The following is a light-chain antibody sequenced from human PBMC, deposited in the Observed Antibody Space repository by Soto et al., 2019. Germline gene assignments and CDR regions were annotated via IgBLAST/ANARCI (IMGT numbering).Light chain of an antibody. CDR3: QQYDSYPLT. CDR2: KAS. CDR1: QSISSW. J-gene: IGKJ4*01. Sequence: DIQMTQSPSTLSASVGDRVTITCRASQSISSWLAWYQHKPGKAPNLLIYKASSLESGVPSRFSGSGSGTEVTLTVSSLQPDDFATYYCQQYDSYPLTFGGGTKVEIK. V-gene: IGKV1-5*03.